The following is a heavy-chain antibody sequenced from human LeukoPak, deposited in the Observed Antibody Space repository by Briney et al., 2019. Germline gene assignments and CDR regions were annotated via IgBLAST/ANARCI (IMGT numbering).Heavy chain of an antibody. CDR1: GFDFSDYY. CDR3: VREGTGVLRYLAY. Sequence: GGSLRLSCAASGFDFSDYYMSWIRQAPGKGLEWVSLISSTSPRAISYGDSVKGRFTISRDNAKNSLFLQMNSLRVEDTAVYFCVREGTGVLRYLAYWGQGSLVTVSS. CDR2: ISSTSPRAI. D-gene: IGHD3-9*01. J-gene: IGHJ4*02. V-gene: IGHV3-11*04.